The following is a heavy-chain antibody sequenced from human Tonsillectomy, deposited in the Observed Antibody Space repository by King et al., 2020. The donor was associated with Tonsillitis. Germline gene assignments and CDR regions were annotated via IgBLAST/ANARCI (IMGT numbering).Heavy chain of an antibody. J-gene: IGHJ4*02. CDR1: GGSISSSSYY. Sequence: QLQESGPGLVKPSETLSLTCTVSGGSISSSSYYWGWIRQPPGKGLEWIGSIYYSGSTYYNPSLKSRVTISVDTSKNQFSLKLSSVTAADTAVYYCARRGRIGGYSYHWYFDSWGQGTLLTVSS. CDR3: ARRGRIGGYSYHWYFDS. D-gene: IGHD5-18*01. CDR2: IYYSGST. V-gene: IGHV4-39*07.